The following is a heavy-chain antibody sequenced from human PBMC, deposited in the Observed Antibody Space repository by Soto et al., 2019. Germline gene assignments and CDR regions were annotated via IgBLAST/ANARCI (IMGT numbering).Heavy chain of an antibody. D-gene: IGHD4-17*01. CDR1: GFTFSSYP. J-gene: IGHJ6*01. CDR2: ISYDGSNK. V-gene: IGHV3-30-3*01. Sequence: QVQLVESGGGVVQPGRSLRLSCAASGFTFSSYPMHWVRQAPGKGLEWVAVISYDGSNKYYVDSVKGRFTISRDNSKNTLYLKMNSLIPEDTTVYYCERDSATVADYYYTMDVWGQGTTVTVSS. CDR3: ERDSATVADYYYTMDV.